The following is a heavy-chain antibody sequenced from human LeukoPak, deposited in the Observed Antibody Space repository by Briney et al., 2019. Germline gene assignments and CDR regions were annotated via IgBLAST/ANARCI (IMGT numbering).Heavy chain of an antibody. CDR1: GGSVSSGSYY. CDR3: ARLRITMVRGVQRGGWFDP. Sequence: PSETLSLTCTVSGGSVSSGSYYWSWIRQPPGKGLEWIGYIYYSGSTNYNPSLKSRVTISVDTSKNQFSLKLSSVTAADTAVYYCARLRITMVRGVQRGGWFDPWGQGTLVTVSS. D-gene: IGHD3-10*01. J-gene: IGHJ5*02. CDR2: IYYSGST. V-gene: IGHV4-61*01.